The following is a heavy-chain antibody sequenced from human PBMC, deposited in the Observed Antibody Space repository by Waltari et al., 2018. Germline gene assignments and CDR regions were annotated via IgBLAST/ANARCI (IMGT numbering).Heavy chain of an antibody. CDR2: ISWDGGST. CDR3: AKDRTYYESSGYSAGLDY. Sequence: EVQLVESGGVVVQPGGSLRLSCAASGFTFDDYAMHWVRQAPGKGLEWVSLISWDGGSTYYADSVKGRFTISRDNSKNSLYLQMNSLRDEDTALYYCAKDRTYYESSGYSAGLDYWGQGTLVTVSS. J-gene: IGHJ4*02. D-gene: IGHD3-22*01. V-gene: IGHV3-43D*04. CDR1: GFTFDDYA.